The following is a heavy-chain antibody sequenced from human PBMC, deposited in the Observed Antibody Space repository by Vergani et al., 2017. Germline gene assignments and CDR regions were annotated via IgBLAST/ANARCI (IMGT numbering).Heavy chain of an antibody. CDR3: ARPGMRYNWNTQFDY. CDR1: GGSFSGYY. J-gene: IGHJ4*02. CDR2: INHSGST. Sequence: QVQLQQWGAGLLKPSETLSLTCAVSGGSFSGYYWSWIRQPPGKGREWMGEINHSGSTNYNPSRKSRVTISVDTAKNQFSLKLSYVTAADTAVYYCARPGMRYNWNTQFDYWGQGTLVTVSS. D-gene: IGHD1/OR15-1a*01. V-gene: IGHV4-34*01.